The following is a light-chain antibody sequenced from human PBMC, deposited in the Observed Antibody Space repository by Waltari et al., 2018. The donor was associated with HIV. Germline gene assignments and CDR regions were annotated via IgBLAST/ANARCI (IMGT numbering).Light chain of an antibody. V-gene: IGKV1-39*01. CDR1: QAVSNH. J-gene: IGKJ3*01. Sequence: DLQMTQSPSSLSASVGDRVPITCRASQAVSNHLNWYQQKPGKAPKLLIYAASTLQSGVPSRFSGRGSGTDFTLTITNLQPEDLATYYCQQTYFTPLFTFGPGTIVDDK. CDR2: AAS. CDR3: QQTYFTPLFT.